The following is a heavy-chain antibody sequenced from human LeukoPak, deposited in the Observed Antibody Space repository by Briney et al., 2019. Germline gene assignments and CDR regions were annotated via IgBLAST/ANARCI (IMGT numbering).Heavy chain of an antibody. D-gene: IGHD3-10*01. Sequence: QTGGSLRLSCAASGFTFSNYAMSWVRQAPGKGLEWVSGISRSGDSTFYADSVKGRFTISRDNSKNTLYLQLNRLRAEDTAIYYCAKPLDYYGSGTNYAFDMWGQGTMVTVSS. CDR3: AKPLDYYGSGTNYAFDM. CDR2: ISRSGDST. V-gene: IGHV3-23*01. CDR1: GFTFSNYA. J-gene: IGHJ3*02.